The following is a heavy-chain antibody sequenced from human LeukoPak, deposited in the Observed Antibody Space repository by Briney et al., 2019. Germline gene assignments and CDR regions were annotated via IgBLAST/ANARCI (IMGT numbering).Heavy chain of an antibody. CDR2: IYYSGST. J-gene: IGHJ4*02. V-gene: IGHV4-59*08. CDR1: GGSISNYC. Sequence: SETLSLTCTVSGGSISNYCWSWIRQPPGKGLEWIGFIYYSGSTKYNPSLKSRVTISVDTSKNQFSLKLSSVTAADTAVYYCARSESSRWLQFDYWGQGTLVTVSS. D-gene: IGHD5-24*01. CDR3: ARSESSRWLQFDY.